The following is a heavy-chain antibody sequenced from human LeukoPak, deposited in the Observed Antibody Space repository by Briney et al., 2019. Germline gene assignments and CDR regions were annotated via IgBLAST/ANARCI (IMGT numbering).Heavy chain of an antibody. Sequence: ASVKVSCKASGYTFTSYGISWVRQAPGQGLEWMGWINPNSGGTNFAQKFQGRVTLTRDTSINTAYMELSSLRSDDTAVYYCARAKLDDCGGVCDQYFQHWGQGTLVTVSS. J-gene: IGHJ1*01. CDR3: ARAKLDDCGGVCDQYFQH. CDR2: INPNSGGT. D-gene: IGHD2-21*02. CDR1: GYTFTSYG. V-gene: IGHV1-2*02.